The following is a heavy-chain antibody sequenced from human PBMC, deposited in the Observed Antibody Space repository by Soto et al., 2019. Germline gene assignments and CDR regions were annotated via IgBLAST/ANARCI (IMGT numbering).Heavy chain of an antibody. J-gene: IGHJ4*02. CDR3: ARDINDFWSGYLY. Sequence: QVQLVESGGGVVQPGTSLRLSCAASGFSFSSYAMHWVRQAPGKGVEWVAALWYDGSNQNYAESVKGRFTMSRDNSQSTVYLQMNSLKAEDTAVYYCARDINDFWSGYLYWGQGTLVTVSS. CDR1: GFSFSSYA. V-gene: IGHV3-33*01. D-gene: IGHD3-3*01. CDR2: LWYDGSNQ.